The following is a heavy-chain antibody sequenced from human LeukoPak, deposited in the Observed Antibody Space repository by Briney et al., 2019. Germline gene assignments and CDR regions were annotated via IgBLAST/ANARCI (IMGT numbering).Heavy chain of an antibody. CDR3: ARLSIAVAGT. CDR2: INPNSGGT. V-gene: IGHV1-2*02. CDR1: GYTFTDYY. J-gene: IGHJ4*02. D-gene: IGHD6-19*01. Sequence: ASVKVSCKASGYTFTDYYMHWVRQAPGQGLEWMGWINPNSGGTNHAQKFQGRVTLTRDTSITTAYMELSRLRSDDTAVYYCARLSIAVAGTWGQGTLVTVSS.